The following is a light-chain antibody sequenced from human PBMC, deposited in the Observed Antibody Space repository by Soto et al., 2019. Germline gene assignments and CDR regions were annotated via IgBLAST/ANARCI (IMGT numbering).Light chain of an antibody. CDR3: QQFNTYALT. CDR2: DAS. J-gene: IGKJ4*01. V-gene: IGKV1-5*01. CDR1: QSISSW. Sequence: DIQMTQSPSTLSASVGDRVTITCRASQSISSWLAWYQQKPGKVPKLLIYDASKLESGVPSRFSGSGSGTEFTLTISSLQHDDFATYYCQQFNTYALTFGGGTKVEIK.